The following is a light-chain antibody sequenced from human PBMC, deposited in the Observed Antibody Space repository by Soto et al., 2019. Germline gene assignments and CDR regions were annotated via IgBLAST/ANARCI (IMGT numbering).Light chain of an antibody. J-gene: IGKJ5*01. CDR3: QQLNILPPVT. CDR1: QSVSRNY. CDR2: GAS. V-gene: IGKV3D-20*02. Sequence: EIVLTQSPGTLSLSPGERATLSCRAIQSVSRNYLVWYQQKPGQAPRLLIYGASGRATGIPDRFSGSGSGTHFTLTISSLEPEDFAVYYCQQLNILPPVTFCQGGLLEIK.